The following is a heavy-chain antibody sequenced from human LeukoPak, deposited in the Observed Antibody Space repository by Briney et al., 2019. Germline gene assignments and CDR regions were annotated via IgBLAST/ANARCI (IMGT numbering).Heavy chain of an antibody. V-gene: IGHV4-30-2*01. CDR1: GGSITSGGYY. CDR2: IYQGGDT. Sequence: PSQTLSLTCTVSGGSITSGGYYWSWIRQPPGKGLEWIGYIYQGGDTYSNPSLKSRATVSMDRSRNQFSLTLSSVTAADTAVYYCARLIAADPQLDCWGQGTLVTVSS. CDR3: ARLIAADPQLDC. D-gene: IGHD6-13*01. J-gene: IGHJ4*02.